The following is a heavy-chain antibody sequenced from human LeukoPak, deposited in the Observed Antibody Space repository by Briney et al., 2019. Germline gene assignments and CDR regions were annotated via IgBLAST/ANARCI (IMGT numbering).Heavy chain of an antibody. CDR3: ATTYYYDSSGYAGY. CDR1: GFTFSSYW. J-gene: IGHJ4*02. V-gene: IGHV3-74*01. D-gene: IGHD3-22*01. Sequence: GGSLRLPCAASGFTFSSYWMHWVRQAPGKGLVWVSRINSDGSSTSYADSVKGRFTISRDNAKNTLYLQMNSLGAEDTAVYYCATTYYYDSSGYAGYWGQGTLVTVSS. CDR2: INSDGSST.